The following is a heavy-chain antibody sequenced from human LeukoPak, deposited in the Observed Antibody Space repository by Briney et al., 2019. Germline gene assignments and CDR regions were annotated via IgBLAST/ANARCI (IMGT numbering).Heavy chain of an antibody. CDR2: ISGSGGST. Sequence: GGSLRLSCAASGFTFSSYGMSWVRQAPGKGLEWVSAISGSGGSTYYADSVKGRFTISRDNSKNTLYLQMNSLRAEDTAVYYCAKREVRGVKRYWGQGTLVTVSS. D-gene: IGHD3-10*01. J-gene: IGHJ4*02. CDR1: GFTFSSYG. CDR3: AKREVRGVKRY. V-gene: IGHV3-23*01.